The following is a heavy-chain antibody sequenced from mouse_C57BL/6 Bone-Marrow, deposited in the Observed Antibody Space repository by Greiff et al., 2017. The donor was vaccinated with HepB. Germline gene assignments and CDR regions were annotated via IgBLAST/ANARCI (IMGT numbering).Heavy chain of an antibody. Sequence: LVESGPELVKPGASVKISCKASGYAFSSSWMNWVKQRPGKGLEWIGRIYPGDGDTNYNGKFKGKATLTADKSSSTAYMQLSSLTSEDSAVYFCARQLGRRVDYWGQGTSVTVSS. D-gene: IGHD4-1*02. V-gene: IGHV1-82*01. CDR2: IYPGDGDT. CDR3: ARQLGRRVDY. CDR1: GYAFSSSW. J-gene: IGHJ4*01.